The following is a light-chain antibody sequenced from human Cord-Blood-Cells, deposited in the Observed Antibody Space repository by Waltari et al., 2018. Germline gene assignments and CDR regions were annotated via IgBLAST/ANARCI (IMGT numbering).Light chain of an antibody. J-gene: IGLJ2*01. Sequence: SSELTQDPAVSVALGQTVRITCQGDSLRSYYTSWYQQKPGQAPVLIIYGKNNRPSGIQDRFSVSSSGNTSSLTITGAQAEDEADYYCHSRDSSGNHEVFGGGTKLTVL. CDR1: SLRSYY. CDR2: GKN. V-gene: IGLV3-19*01. CDR3: HSRDSSGNHEV.